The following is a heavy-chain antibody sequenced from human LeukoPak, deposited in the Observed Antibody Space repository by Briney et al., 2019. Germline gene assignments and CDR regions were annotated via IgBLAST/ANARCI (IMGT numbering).Heavy chain of an antibody. V-gene: IGHV1-3*04. CDR3: ARDFAPNYYDSSGYYSY. D-gene: IGHD3-22*01. CDR1: GYTFTDYA. Sequence: ASVKVSCKASGYTFTDYAMHWVRQAPGERLEWMGWINTGKGNTKYSQKFQGRVTITMDTSASTAYMELSSLRSEDTAVYYCARDFAPNYYDSSGYYSYWGQGTLVTVSS. J-gene: IGHJ4*02. CDR2: INTGKGNT.